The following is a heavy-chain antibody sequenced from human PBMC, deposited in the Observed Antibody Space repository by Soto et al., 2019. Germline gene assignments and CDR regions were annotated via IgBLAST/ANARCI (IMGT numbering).Heavy chain of an antibody. CDR1: GGSINNSTSF. Sequence: SETLSLTCTVSGGSINNSTSFWGWIRHSPGKGLEWIGTINYRCPAEYKPSLKSRVTISVDRSRKLLSLQMKYVTAPDTAIYYFPSYFMSRSLFDTLGPGTRVTV. D-gene: IGHD3-10*01. J-gene: IGHJ5*02. CDR2: INYRCPA. CDR3: PSYFMSRSLFDT. V-gene: IGHV4-39*02.